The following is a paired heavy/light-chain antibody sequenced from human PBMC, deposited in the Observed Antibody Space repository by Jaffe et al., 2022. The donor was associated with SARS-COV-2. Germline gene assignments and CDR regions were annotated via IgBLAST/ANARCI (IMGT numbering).Light chain of an antibody. CDR2: DVS. Sequence: QSVLTQPASVSGSPGQSITISCTGISSDVGGYNYVAWYQHHPGKAPKLLIYDVSHRPSGVSSRFSGSLSGNTASLSISGLRAEDEADYFCYSYTFTTSPRMFGGGTKLTVL. CDR1: SSDVGGYNY. V-gene: IGLV2-14*03. CDR3: YSYTFTTSPRM. J-gene: IGLJ3*02.
Heavy chain of an antibody. J-gene: IGHJ4*02. V-gene: IGHV2-26*01. Sequence: QVTLKESGPVLVKPTETLTLTCTVSGFSLSNPRVGVSWIRQPPGKALEWLAHVSSNDEKSYSTSLRSRVTISKDPSKSQVVLTLTNVDPADTATYYCARTDTSGYYSWARRPPAVYYFDYWGQGTLVTVSS. CDR2: VSSNDEK. CDR1: GFSLSNPRVG. D-gene: IGHD3-22*01. CDR3: ARTDTSGYYSWARRPPAVYYFDY.